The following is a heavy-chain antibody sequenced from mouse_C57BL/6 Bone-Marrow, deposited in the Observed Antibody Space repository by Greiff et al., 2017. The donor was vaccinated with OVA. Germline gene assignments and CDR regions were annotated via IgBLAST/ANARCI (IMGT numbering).Heavy chain of an antibody. Sequence: VQLQQSGAELVRPGASVKLSCTASGFNIKDDYMHWVKQRPEQGLEWIGWIDPENGDTEYASKFQGKATITADTSSNTAYLQLSSLTSEDTAVYYCTIYYYGSSPAWFAYWGQGTLVTVSA. CDR1: GFNIKDDY. CDR2: IDPENGDT. J-gene: IGHJ3*01. V-gene: IGHV14-4*01. D-gene: IGHD1-1*01. CDR3: TIYYYGSSPAWFAY.